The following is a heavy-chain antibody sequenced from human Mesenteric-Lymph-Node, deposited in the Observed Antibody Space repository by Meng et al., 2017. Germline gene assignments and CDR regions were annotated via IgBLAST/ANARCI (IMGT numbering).Heavy chain of an antibody. CDR1: GFTFSNYW. Sequence: GESLKISCAASGFTFSNYWMTWVRQAPGKGLEWVANMNQDGSAKVYVDSVKGRFTISRDNTKNSLYLHMNSLRVEDTAVYYCARDSGGFVPADYWGQGGMVTVSS. CDR2: MNQDGSAK. V-gene: IGHV3-7*01. CDR3: ARDSGGFVPADY. J-gene: IGHJ4*02. D-gene: IGHD5-12*01.